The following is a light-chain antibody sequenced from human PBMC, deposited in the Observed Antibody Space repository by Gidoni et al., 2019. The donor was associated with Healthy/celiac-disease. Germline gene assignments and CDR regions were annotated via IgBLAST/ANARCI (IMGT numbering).Light chain of an antibody. CDR1: QGIRND. CDR3: LQDYNYPWT. J-gene: IGKJ1*01. Sequence: AIQMTQSPPSLSASVGDRVTITCRASQGIRNDLGWYQQKPGKAPKLLIYAASSLQSGVPSSFSGSGSGTDFTLTISSLQPEDFATYYCLQDYNYPWTFGQGTKVEIK. CDR2: AAS. V-gene: IGKV1-6*01.